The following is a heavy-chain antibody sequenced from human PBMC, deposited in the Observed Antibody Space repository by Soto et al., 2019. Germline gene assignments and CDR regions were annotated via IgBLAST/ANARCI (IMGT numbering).Heavy chain of an antibody. CDR3: TTDFGSTSYGFDY. Sequence: PGGSLRLSCAGYGFTFANAWMSWVRQAPGKGLEWVGRIKSRTDGGTTDFAAPVKGRFSISRDDSKKMVFLQMDSLKTEDTAVYYCTTDFGSTSYGFDYWGQGALVTVSS. CDR1: GFTFANAW. D-gene: IGHD5-18*01. J-gene: IGHJ4*02. CDR2: IKSRTDGGTT. V-gene: IGHV3-15*01.